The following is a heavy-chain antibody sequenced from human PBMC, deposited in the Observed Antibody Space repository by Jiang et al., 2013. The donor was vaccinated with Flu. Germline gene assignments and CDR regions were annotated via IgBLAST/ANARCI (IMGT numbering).Heavy chain of an antibody. V-gene: IGHV1-46*01. Sequence: SGAEVKKPGASVKVSCKASGYTFTNYYIHWLRQAPGQGLEWMGIINPRGGSTTYAQKFQGRLTMTRDTSTNTVYMELSGLRSEDTALYYCARGAIEGFDYWGQGSLVTVSS. CDR1: GYTFTNYY. CDR3: ARGAIEGFDY. J-gene: IGHJ4*02. CDR2: INPRGGST.